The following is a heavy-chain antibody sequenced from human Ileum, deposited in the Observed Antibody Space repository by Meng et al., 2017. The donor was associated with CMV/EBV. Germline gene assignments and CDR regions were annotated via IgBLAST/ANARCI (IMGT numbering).Heavy chain of an antibody. CDR2: IYYSGST. J-gene: IGHJ4*02. Sequence: QVQLQESGSGLVKPSEPLSLTCTVSGGSISSYYWSWIRQPPGKGLEWIGYIYYSGSTNYNPSLKSRVTISVDTSKNQFSLKLSSVTAADTAVYYCARDKGGTIFDYWGQGTLVTVSS. D-gene: IGHD3-16*01. V-gene: IGHV4-59*01. CDR1: GGSISSYY. CDR3: ARDKGGTIFDY.